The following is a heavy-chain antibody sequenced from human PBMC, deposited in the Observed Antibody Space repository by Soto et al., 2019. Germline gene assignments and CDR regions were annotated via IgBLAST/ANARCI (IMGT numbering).Heavy chain of an antibody. D-gene: IGHD5-12*01. Sequence: SETLSLTCTVSGGSVSSGSYYWSWIRQPPGKGLEWIGYIYYSGSTNYNPSLKSRVTISVDTSKNQFSLKLSSVTAADTAVYYCARMATISRRMTDFDYWGQGTLVTVSS. V-gene: IGHV4-61*01. J-gene: IGHJ4*02. CDR2: IYYSGST. CDR1: GGSVSSGSYY. CDR3: ARMATISRRMTDFDY.